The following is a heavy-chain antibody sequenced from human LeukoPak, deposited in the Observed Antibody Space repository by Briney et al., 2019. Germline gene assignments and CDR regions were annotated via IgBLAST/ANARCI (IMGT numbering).Heavy chain of an antibody. CDR2: IYYSGST. V-gene: IGHV4-59*01. J-gene: IGHJ6*03. D-gene: IGHD5-18*01. CDR1: GGSISSYY. Sequence: SETLSLTCTVSGGSISSYYWSWIRQPPGKGLEWIGYIYYSGSTNYNPSPKSRVTISVDTSKNQFSLKLSSVTAADTAVYYCARTTEGGYTYDYFYYYYMDVWGKGTTVTISS. CDR3: ARTTEGGYTYDYFYYYYMDV.